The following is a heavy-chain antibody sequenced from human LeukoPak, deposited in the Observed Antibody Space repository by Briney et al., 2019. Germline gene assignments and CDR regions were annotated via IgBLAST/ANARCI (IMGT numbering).Heavy chain of an antibody. Sequence: SETLSLTCTVSGGSISSYYWSWIRQPPGKGLEWTGYIYYSGGTNYNPSLKSRVTISVDTSKNQFSLKLSSVTAADTAVYYCARGDVGYYDFWSGYPRAFDYWGQGTLVTVTS. CDR3: ARGDVGYYDFWSGYPRAFDY. D-gene: IGHD3-3*01. CDR2: IYYSGGT. CDR1: GGSISSYY. J-gene: IGHJ4*02. V-gene: IGHV4-59*01.